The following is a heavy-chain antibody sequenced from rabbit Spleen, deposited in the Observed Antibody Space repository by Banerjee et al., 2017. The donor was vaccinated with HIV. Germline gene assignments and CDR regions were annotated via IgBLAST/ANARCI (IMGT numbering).Heavy chain of an antibody. Sequence: QSLEESGGDLVKPGASLTLTCTASGFSFNNNYYMCWVRQAPGKGLEWIACIDAGSTAGTYYASWAKGRFTVSKTSSTTVTLQMTSLTAADTATYFCARLMTYGYAGFGYATLDWLDLWGQGTLVTVS. CDR1: GFSFNNNYY. CDR3: ARLMTYGYAGFGYATLDWLDL. J-gene: IGHJ5*01. CDR2: IDAGSTAGT. V-gene: IGHV1S40*01. D-gene: IGHD6-1*01.